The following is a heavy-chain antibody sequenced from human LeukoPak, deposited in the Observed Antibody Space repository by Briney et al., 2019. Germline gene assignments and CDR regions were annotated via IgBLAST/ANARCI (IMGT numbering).Heavy chain of an antibody. D-gene: IGHD3-22*01. J-gene: IGHJ3*02. CDR2: INPSGGST. Sequence: GASVKVSCKASGYTFTSYYMHWVRQAPGQGLEWMGIINPSGGSTSYAQKFQGRVTMTRDTSTSTVYMELSSLRSEDTAVYYCARERTYYYDSSGYYGGVDAFDIWGQGTMVPVSS. CDR3: ARERTYYYDSSGYYGGVDAFDI. CDR1: GYTFTSYY. V-gene: IGHV1-46*01.